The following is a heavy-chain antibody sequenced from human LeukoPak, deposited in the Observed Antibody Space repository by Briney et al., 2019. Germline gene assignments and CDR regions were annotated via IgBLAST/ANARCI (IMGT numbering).Heavy chain of an antibody. CDR3: ASEITYGSGSYEAY. D-gene: IGHD3-10*01. Sequence: GGSLRLSCATSGFTFSSYGMHWVRQAPGKGLEWVAFIRYDGRNKYYADSVKGRFTISRDNSKNTLYLQMNSVRAEDTAVYYCASEITYGSGSYEAYWGQGTLVTVSS. V-gene: IGHV3-30*02. CDR2: IRYDGRNK. CDR1: GFTFSSYG. J-gene: IGHJ4*02.